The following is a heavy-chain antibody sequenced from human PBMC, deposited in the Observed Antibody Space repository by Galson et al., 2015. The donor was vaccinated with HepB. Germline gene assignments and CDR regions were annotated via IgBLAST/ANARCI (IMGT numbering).Heavy chain of an antibody. CDR3: AKAGLDPEVLFSFHY. Sequence: SLRLSCAASGFIFRTYSMNWVRQAPGKGLEWVSYVSSSSRYINYADSVTGRFAISRDNARNSLYLQMNSLRAEDTAVYYCAKAGLDPEVLFSFHYWGLGTLVTVSS. D-gene: IGHD1-14*01. CDR1: GFIFRTYS. J-gene: IGHJ4*02. CDR2: VSSSSRYI. V-gene: IGHV3-21*01.